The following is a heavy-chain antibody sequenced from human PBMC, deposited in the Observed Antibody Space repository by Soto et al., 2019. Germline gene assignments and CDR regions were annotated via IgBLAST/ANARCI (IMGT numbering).Heavy chain of an antibody. CDR3: VRSGTARLLRHSWFDT. V-gene: IGHV3-21*01. CDR1: GFTFNTYD. Sequence: EVQLLESGGGLVKPGGSLRLSCAASGFTFNTYDMNWVRQAPGKGLEWVSSITTSSAYIYYADSLKGRITISRDNAKNTLLLQMNRPRAEGTAVYYCVRSGTARLLRHSWFDTWGQGTLVTVSS. D-gene: IGHD2-21*01. J-gene: IGHJ5*02. CDR2: ITTSSAYI.